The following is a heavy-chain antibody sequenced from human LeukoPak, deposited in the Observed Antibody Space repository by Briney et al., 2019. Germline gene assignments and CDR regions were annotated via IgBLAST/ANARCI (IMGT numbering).Heavy chain of an antibody. J-gene: IGHJ5*02. CDR1: GGSFSGYY. D-gene: IGHD6-6*01. CDR2: INHSGST. Sequence: SETLSLTCAVYGGSFSGYYWSWIRQPPGKGLEWIGEINHSGSTNYNPSLKSRVTISVDTSKNKFSLKLSSLTAADTAVYYCARGCVSIAARTTTKFDPWGQGTLVTVSS. CDR3: ARGCVSIAARTTTKFDP. V-gene: IGHV4-34*01.